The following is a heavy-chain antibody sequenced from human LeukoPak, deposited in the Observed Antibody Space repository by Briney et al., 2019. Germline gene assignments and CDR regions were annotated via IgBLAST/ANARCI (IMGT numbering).Heavy chain of an antibody. CDR2: IKCKTDGGTT. CDR1: GFTFSNAW. J-gene: IGHJ4*02. CDR3: TLRYFDWLVDFDY. Sequence: GGSLRLSCAASGFTFSNAWMSWVRQAPGKGLEWVGRIKCKTDGGTTDYAAPVKGRFTISRDDSKNTLYLQMNSLKTEDTAVYYCTLRYFDWLVDFDYWGQGTLVTVSS. V-gene: IGHV3-15*01. D-gene: IGHD3-9*01.